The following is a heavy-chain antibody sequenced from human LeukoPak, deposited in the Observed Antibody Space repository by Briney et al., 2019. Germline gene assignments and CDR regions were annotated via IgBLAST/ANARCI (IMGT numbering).Heavy chain of an antibody. J-gene: IGHJ4*02. V-gene: IGHV4-31*03. CDR3: AREVSGSYYLGY. CDR2: IHSSGNT. Sequence: SQTLSLTCSVSGGSISSGAYYWSWIRQHPGKGLEWIGYIHSSGNTYYNPSLRSRLTISRDTSQNQFSLKLTSLTAADTAVYYCAREVSGSYYLGYWGQGTLVIVSS. D-gene: IGHD1-26*01. CDR1: GGSISSGAYY.